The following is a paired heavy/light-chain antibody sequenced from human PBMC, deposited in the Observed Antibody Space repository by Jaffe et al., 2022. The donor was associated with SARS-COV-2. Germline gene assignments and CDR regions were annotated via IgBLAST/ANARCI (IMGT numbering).Heavy chain of an antibody. CDR1: GFSFSINA. V-gene: IGHV3-23*01. J-gene: IGHJ5*02. CDR2: IISSGGRT. CDR3: AKDQSRGYDMLFNWFDP. Sequence: EVQLLESGGTVVQPGGSLRLSCAASGFSFSINAMTWVRQAPGKGLEWVAGIISSGGRTSYADSVKGRFTISRDNSKNTLYLQMNSLTIEDTAVYYCAKDQSRGYDMLFNWFDPWGQGTLVTVSS. D-gene: IGHD3-3*01.
Light chain of an antibody. Sequence: QSMLAQPPSVSGAPGQRVTISCTGDRSNIGAGFDVHWYQQLPGRAPKLLIYANNNRPSGVPDRFSASKSGASASLAISGLQTEDEADYFCQSYVSTPSGEVVFGGGTKLTVL. CDR1: RSNIGAGFD. J-gene: IGLJ2*01. V-gene: IGLV1-40*01. CDR3: QSYVSTPSGEVV. CDR2: ANN.